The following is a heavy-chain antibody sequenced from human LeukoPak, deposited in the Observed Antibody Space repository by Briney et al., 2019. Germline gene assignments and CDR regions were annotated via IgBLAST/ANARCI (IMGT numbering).Heavy chain of an antibody. CDR3: ATYRQIQVPFEF. CDR1: GFTISTNY. V-gene: IGHV3-53*01. CDR2: IYSGGST. Sequence: SGGSLRLSCAVSGFTISTNYMNWVRQAPGKGLEWVSIIYSGGSTYYADSVKGRFTISRDNSRSTLSLQMDSLRAEDTATYYCATYRQIQVPFEFWGQGTLVTVSS. J-gene: IGHJ4*02. D-gene: IGHD5-18*01.